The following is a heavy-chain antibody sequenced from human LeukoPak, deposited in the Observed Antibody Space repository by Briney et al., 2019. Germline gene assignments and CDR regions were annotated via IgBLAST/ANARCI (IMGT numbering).Heavy chain of an antibody. CDR2: IANSGGST. Sequence: GGSLRLSCAASGFTFTTYAMSCVRQAPGKGLEWVSTIANSGGSTYYADSVKGRFTISRDNSKNTLYLQMNSLRAEDMAVYYCAKSHSVEQRGYFDYWGQGTLVTVSS. D-gene: IGHD1/OR15-1a*01. V-gene: IGHV3-23*01. CDR3: AKSHSVEQRGYFDY. J-gene: IGHJ4*02. CDR1: GFTFTTYA.